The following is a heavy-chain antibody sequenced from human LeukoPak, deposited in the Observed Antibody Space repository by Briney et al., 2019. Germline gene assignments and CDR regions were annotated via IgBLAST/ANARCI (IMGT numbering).Heavy chain of an antibody. Sequence: PGGSLRLSCAASGFTFSSYAMHWVRQAPGKGLEWVAVISYDGSNKYYADSVKGRFTISRDNSKNTLYLQMNSLRAEDTAVYYCAKDAPLRGSGSYSPDYWGQGTLATVSS. CDR3: AKDAPLRGSGSYSPDY. D-gene: IGHD3-10*01. CDR2: ISYDGSNK. J-gene: IGHJ4*02. V-gene: IGHV3-30-3*01. CDR1: GFTFSSYA.